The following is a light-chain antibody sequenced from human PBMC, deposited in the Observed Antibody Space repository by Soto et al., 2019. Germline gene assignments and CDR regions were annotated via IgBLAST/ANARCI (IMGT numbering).Light chain of an antibody. CDR3: QRGSMFVT. J-gene: IGKJ2*01. Sequence: EIVLTQSPATLSLSPGDRATLSCRASQRVDRYLAWYHEKPGQAPRLLIYDTSDRATGIPDRFSGSGSGTDFTLSISSGEPEDFAVYYCQRGSMFVTFGHGTKLEIK. CDR2: DTS. CDR1: QRVDRY. V-gene: IGKV3-11*01.